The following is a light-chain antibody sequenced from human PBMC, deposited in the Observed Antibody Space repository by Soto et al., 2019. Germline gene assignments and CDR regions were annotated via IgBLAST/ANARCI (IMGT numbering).Light chain of an antibody. J-gene: IGKJ4*01. CDR3: QQSYSTPLLT. Sequence: DIQMTHAPSSLSASAVDRVTITFLASQSISSYLNWYQQKPGKAPKLPIYAASSLQSGVPSRFSGSGSGTDFTLTISSLQPEDFATYYCQQSYSTPLLTFGGRTKV. V-gene: IGKV1-39*01. CDR2: AAS. CDR1: QSISSY.